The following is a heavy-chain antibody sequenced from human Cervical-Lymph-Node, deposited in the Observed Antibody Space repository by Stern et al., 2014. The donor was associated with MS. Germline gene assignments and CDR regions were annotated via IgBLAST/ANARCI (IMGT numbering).Heavy chain of an antibody. CDR3: ASRSTILRV. D-gene: IGHD3-3*01. V-gene: IGHV4-34*01. J-gene: IGHJ6*02. Sequence: QVQLQQWGAGLLKPSETLSLTCAVYGGSFSGYYWSWIRQPPGKGLEWIGEINHSGSTNYNPSLKSRVTISVDTSKTQFPLKLSSVTAADTAVYYCASRSTILRVWGQGTTVTVSS. CDR1: GGSFSGYY. CDR2: INHSGST.